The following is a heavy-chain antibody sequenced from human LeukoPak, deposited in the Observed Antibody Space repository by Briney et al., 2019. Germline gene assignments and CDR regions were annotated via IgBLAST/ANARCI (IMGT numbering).Heavy chain of an antibody. Sequence: SETLSLTCAVSGGSISSGGYSWSWIRQPPGKGLEWIGYIYHSGSTYYNPSLKGRVTISVDRSKNQFSLKLSSVTAADTAVYYCARGYYGSGSYYSYFDYWGPGTPVTVSP. CDR2: IYHSGST. J-gene: IGHJ4*03. D-gene: IGHD3-10*01. CDR1: GGSISSGGYS. CDR3: ARGYYGSGSYYSYFDY. V-gene: IGHV4-30-2*01.